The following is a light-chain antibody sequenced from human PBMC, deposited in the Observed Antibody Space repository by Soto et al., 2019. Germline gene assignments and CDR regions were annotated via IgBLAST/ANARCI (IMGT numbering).Light chain of an antibody. V-gene: IGKV1-5*01. Sequence: DIRMTQSPSTLSASVGDRVTITCRASQSISSWLAWYQQKPGKAPKLLIYDASSLESGVPSRFSGSGSGTEFTLTISSLQPDDFATYYCQQYNSYSRTWTFGQGTKVEIK. J-gene: IGKJ1*01. CDR1: QSISSW. CDR3: QQYNSYSRTWT. CDR2: DAS.